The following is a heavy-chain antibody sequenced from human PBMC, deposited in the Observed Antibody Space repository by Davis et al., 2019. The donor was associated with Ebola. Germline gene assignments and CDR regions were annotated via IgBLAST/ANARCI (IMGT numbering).Heavy chain of an antibody. D-gene: IGHD5-18*01. Sequence: AASVKVSCKASGYTFTSYAMHWVRQAPGQRLEWMGWINAGNGNTKYSQKFQGRVTITRDTSASTAYMELSSLRSEDTAVYYCARGVDTAMVSWWYFDLWGRGTLVTVSS. CDR2: INAGNGNT. V-gene: IGHV1-3*01. CDR3: ARGVDTAMVSWWYFDL. CDR1: GYTFTSYA. J-gene: IGHJ2*01.